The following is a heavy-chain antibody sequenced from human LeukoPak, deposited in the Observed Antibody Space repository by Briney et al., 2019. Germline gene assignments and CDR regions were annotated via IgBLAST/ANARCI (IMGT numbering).Heavy chain of an antibody. CDR2: INHSGST. D-gene: IGHD3-10*01. CDR1: GEPFSGYY. Sequence: SETLSLTCAVYGEPFSGYYWSWIRQPPGKGLEWIGEINHSGSTNYNPSLKSRVTISVDTSKNQFSLKLSSVTAADTAVYYCARHKFLWFGELSFRYAFDIWGQGTMVTVSS. CDR3: ARHKFLWFGELSFRYAFDI. J-gene: IGHJ3*02. V-gene: IGHV4-34*01.